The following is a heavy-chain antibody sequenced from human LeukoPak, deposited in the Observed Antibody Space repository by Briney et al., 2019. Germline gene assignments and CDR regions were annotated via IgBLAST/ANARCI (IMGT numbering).Heavy chain of an antibody. CDR2: ISSSGRTI. Sequence: PGGSLRLSCAASGFTFSSYWMHWVRQAPGKGLEWVSYISSSGRTINYGDSVKGRFTISRDNAKNSLYLQMNSLRAEDTAVYYCARDKYYSFDYWGQGTPVTVSS. D-gene: IGHD2/OR15-2a*01. CDR3: ARDKYYSFDY. V-gene: IGHV3-48*04. J-gene: IGHJ4*02. CDR1: GFTFSSYW.